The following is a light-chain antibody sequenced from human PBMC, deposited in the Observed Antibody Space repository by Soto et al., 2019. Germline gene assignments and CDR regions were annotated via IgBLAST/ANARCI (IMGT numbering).Light chain of an antibody. CDR2: DAS. CDR3: QQYGNLLWT. CDR1: QDINNY. V-gene: IGKV1-33*01. Sequence: DIQMTQSPSSLSASVGDRVTITCQASQDINNYLNWYQHKPGKAPKLLIYDASNLETGVPSRSSGSGSGTDITFTISSLQPEDIATYYCQQYGNLLWTFGQGTKVDIK. J-gene: IGKJ1*01.